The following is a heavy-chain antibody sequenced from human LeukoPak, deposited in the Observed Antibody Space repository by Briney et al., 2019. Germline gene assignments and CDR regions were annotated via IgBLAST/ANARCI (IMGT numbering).Heavy chain of an antibody. D-gene: IGHD6-6*01. Sequence: GGSLRLSCAASGFTFSSYSMNWVRQAPGKGLEWVSSIDSSSGYMFYADSVKGRFIISRDNAKNSLYLQMNSLRAEDTAVYYCARDLSSSSDWGQGTLATVSS. J-gene: IGHJ4*02. CDR3: ARDLSSSSD. CDR1: GFTFSSYS. V-gene: IGHV3-21*06. CDR2: IDSSSGYM.